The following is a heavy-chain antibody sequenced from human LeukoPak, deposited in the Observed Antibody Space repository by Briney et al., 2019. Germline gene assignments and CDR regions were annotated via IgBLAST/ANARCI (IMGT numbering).Heavy chain of an antibody. D-gene: IGHD3-3*01. Sequence: PSETLSLTRTVSGGSISSYYWSWIRQPPGKGLEWIGYIYYSGSANYNPSLKSRVTISVDTSKNQFSLKLNSVTAADTAVYYCARHSLIVLGYFDLWGRGTLVTVSS. CDR2: IYYSGSA. V-gene: IGHV4-59*08. J-gene: IGHJ2*01. CDR3: ARHSLIVLGYFDL. CDR1: GGSISSYY.